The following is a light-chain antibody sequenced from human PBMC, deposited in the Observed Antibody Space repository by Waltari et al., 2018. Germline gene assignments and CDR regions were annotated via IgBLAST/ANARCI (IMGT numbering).Light chain of an antibody. Sequence: QSVLTQPPSVSAAPGRRVTISCTGDISNIGAGYDVHWYQQLPETSPKLLISGNNTRPSGGPDRFSASRSGTSASLAITGLQAEDEADYYCQSFDGRRTLFGGGTKLTVL. CDR3: QSFDGRRTL. CDR1: ISNIGAGYD. CDR2: GNN. V-gene: IGLV1-40*01. J-gene: IGLJ2*01.